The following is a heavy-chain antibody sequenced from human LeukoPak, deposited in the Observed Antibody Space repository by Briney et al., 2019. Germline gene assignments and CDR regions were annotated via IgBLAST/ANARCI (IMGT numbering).Heavy chain of an antibody. CDR1: GFTFSSYA. CDR2: ISDSGGST. Sequence: TGGSLRLSCAASGFTFSSYAMSWVRQAPGKGLEWVSVISDSGGSTYYADSVKGRFTISRDNSKDTLYLQMNSLRAEDTAVYYCAKDPYSDSSGYYYRPFDYWGQGTLVTVSS. D-gene: IGHD3-22*01. J-gene: IGHJ4*02. CDR3: AKDPYSDSSGYYYRPFDY. V-gene: IGHV3-23*01.